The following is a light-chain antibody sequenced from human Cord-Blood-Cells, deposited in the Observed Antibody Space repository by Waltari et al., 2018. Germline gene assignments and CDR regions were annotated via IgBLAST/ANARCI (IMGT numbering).Light chain of an antibody. J-gene: IGLJ3*02. V-gene: IGLV2-8*01. Sequence: QSALTQPPSASGSPGQSVTISCTGTSSDVCGYNYVSWYQQHPGKAPKLMIYEVSKRPSGVPDRFSGSTSGNTASLTVSGLQAEDEADYYCSSYAGSNTWVFGGGTKLTVL. CDR3: SSYAGSNTWV. CDR2: EVS. CDR1: SSDVCGYNY.